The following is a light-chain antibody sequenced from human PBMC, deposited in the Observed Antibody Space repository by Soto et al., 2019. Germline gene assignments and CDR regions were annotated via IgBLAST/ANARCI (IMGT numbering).Light chain of an antibody. CDR1: SSNIGRNT. J-gene: IGLJ1*01. Sequence: QSVLTQPPSASGTPGQRVTISCSGSSSNIGRNTVNWYQQLPGTAPKLLIYSNNQRPSGVPDRFSGSKSGTSASLAISGLQSEDEADYYCAAWDDSLNGPNYVFGTGTKLTVL. V-gene: IGLV1-44*01. CDR2: SNN. CDR3: AAWDDSLNGPNYV.